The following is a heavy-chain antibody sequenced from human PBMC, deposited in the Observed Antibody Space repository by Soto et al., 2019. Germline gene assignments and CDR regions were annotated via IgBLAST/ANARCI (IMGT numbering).Heavy chain of an antibody. Sequence: SETLSLTCTVSGGSISSSSYYWGWIRQPPGKGLESIGSIDDSGNTYYNPNLRSRVNITVDTSKNQFFLKLSSVTAADEAVYYCARSLAAAGRGYYYYGMDVWGQGTTVTVSS. CDR3: ARSLAAAGRGYYYYGMDV. D-gene: IGHD6-13*01. J-gene: IGHJ6*02. CDR2: IDDSGNT. V-gene: IGHV4-39*01. CDR1: GGSISSSSYY.